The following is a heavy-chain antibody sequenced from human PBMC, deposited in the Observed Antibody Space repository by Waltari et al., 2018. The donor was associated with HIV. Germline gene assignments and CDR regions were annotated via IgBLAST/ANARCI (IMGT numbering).Heavy chain of an antibody. CDR2: IRTKANSYAT. Sequence: EVQLVESGGGLVQPGGSLKLSCAASGFTFSDSSIHWVRQASGKGLEWVGRIRTKANSYATAYAASVNGRFTISRDDSKNTAYLQMNSLKTEDTAVYYCTSPYGYSYESWGQGTLVTVSS. D-gene: IGHD5-18*01. J-gene: IGHJ4*02. CDR3: TSPYGYSYES. CDR1: GFTFSDSS. V-gene: IGHV3-73*02.